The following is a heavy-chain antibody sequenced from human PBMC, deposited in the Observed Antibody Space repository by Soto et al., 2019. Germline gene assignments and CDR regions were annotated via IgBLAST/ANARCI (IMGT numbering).Heavy chain of an antibody. D-gene: IGHD5-12*01. CDR2: IYYNGDT. CDR3: AKAEGYGNDLDV. Sequence: QVQLQESGPGLVKPSETLSVTCTVSDGSITGLYLNWIRQPPGKGLEWIGYIYYNGDTKFNPSLKSRVTISLDTSKKQFSLNLTSVTAADTAVYYCAKAEGYGNDLDVWGQGTTVTVSS. J-gene: IGHJ6*02. V-gene: IGHV4-59*11. CDR1: DGSITGLY.